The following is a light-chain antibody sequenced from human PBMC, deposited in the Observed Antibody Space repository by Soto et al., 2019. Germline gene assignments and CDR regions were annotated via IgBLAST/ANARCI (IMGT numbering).Light chain of an antibody. J-gene: IGKJ1*01. V-gene: IGKV3-20*01. CDR3: QQYGRSPRT. CDR1: QSVSSSY. Sequence: IVWTQTTGTLSLSPGERATLSCRASQSVSSSYLAWYQQKPGQAPRLLIYGASSRATGIPDRFSGSGSGTDFTLTISRLEPEDFAVYYCQQYGRSPRTFGQGTKVDI. CDR2: GAS.